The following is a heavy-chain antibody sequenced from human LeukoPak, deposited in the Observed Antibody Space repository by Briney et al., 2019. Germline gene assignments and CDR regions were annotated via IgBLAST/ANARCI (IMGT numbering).Heavy chain of an antibody. Sequence: GGSLRLSCAASGFTFSSYAMSWVRQAPGKGLEWVSAISGSGGSTYYADSVKGRFTVSRDNSKNTLYLQMNSLRAEDTAVYYCAKDRIITTITDWGQGTLVTVSS. J-gene: IGHJ4*02. D-gene: IGHD3-22*01. V-gene: IGHV3-23*01. CDR1: GFTFSSYA. CDR3: AKDRIITTITD. CDR2: ISGSGGST.